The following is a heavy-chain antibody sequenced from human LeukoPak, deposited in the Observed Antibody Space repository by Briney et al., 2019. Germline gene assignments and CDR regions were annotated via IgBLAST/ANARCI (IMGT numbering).Heavy chain of an antibody. J-gene: IGHJ3*02. Sequence: QPCRSLRFYSAGSEFTIDDFAMHRVRPAPGKGLEGVTDTSWSSGNKGYEDSVKGRFTISRDNAKNSLYLQMHSLRAEDTALYYCAKGLRFLEWLFDDGFDIWGQGTMVSVSS. CDR1: EFTIDDFA. CDR3: AKGLRFLEWLFDDGFDI. CDR2: TSWSSGNK. D-gene: IGHD3-3*01. V-gene: IGHV3-9*01.